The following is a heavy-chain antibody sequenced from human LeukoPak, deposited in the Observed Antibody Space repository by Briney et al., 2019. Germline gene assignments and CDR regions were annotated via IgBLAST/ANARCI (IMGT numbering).Heavy chain of an antibody. CDR2: ISSSSYI. CDR1: GFTFSSYS. CDR3: ARGQRDLGGVVPAEY. J-gene: IGHJ4*02. Sequence: PGGSLRLSCAASGFTFSSYSMNWVRQAPGKGLEWVSSISSSSYIYYADSVKGRFTISRDNAKNSLYLQMNSLRAEDTAVYYCARGQRDLGGVVPAEYWGQGTLVTVSS. D-gene: IGHD3-3*01. V-gene: IGHV3-21*01.